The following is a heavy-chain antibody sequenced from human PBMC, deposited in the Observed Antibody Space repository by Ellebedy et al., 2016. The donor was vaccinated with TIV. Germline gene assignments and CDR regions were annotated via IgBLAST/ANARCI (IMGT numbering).Heavy chain of an antibody. CDR1: GYTFTSYY. Sequence: ASVKVSCXASGYTFTSYYMHWVRQAPGQGLEWMGIINPSGGSTSYAQKFQGRVTMTRDTSTSTAYMELSSLRSEDTAVYYCARGPPFYCSSTSCLRYYYGMDVWGQGTTVTVSS. CDR3: ARGPPFYCSSTSCLRYYYGMDV. D-gene: IGHD2-2*01. V-gene: IGHV1-46*01. CDR2: INPSGGST. J-gene: IGHJ6*01.